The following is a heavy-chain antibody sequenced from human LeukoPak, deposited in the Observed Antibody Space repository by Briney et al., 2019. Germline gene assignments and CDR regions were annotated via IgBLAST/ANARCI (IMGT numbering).Heavy chain of an antibody. V-gene: IGHV3-23*01. J-gene: IGHJ4*02. D-gene: IGHD5-12*01. CDR2: IGGSASST. Sequence: GGSLRLSCAASGFTFSSYAMSWVRQAPGKGLEWVSAIGGSASSTYYADSVKGRFTISRDNAKNTLYLEMNSLRAEDTAVYSCAKGGPRVATIGAFDYWGQGTLVTVSS. CDR1: GFTFSSYA. CDR3: AKGGPRVATIGAFDY.